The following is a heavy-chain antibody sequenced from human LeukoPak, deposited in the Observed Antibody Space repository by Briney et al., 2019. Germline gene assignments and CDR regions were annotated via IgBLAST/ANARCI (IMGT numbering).Heavy chain of an antibody. CDR1: GVSFTVYY. J-gene: IGHJ4*02. D-gene: IGHD6-19*01. Sequence: PSETLSLTSAVYGVSFTVYYWSWIRQPPGKGLEWIGEINHSGSTNYNPSLKSRVTISVDTSKNQFSLKLSSVTAADTAVYYCASRSVAVRFPSDYWGQGTLVTVSS. CDR2: INHSGST. CDR3: ASRSVAVRFPSDY. V-gene: IGHV4-34*01.